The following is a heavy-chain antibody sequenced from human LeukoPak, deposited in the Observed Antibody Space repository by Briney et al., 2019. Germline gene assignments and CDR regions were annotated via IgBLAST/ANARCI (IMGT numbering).Heavy chain of an antibody. Sequence: GGSLRLSCSASGFAFTSYGMHWVRQAPGKGLEWVAVIWYDGSNKYYADSVKGRFTISRDNSKNTLYLQMNSLGAEDTAVYYCARDQGNGYCPNAIDIWGPGTKVTVSS. CDR3: ARDQGNGYCPNAIDI. CDR1: GFAFTSYG. CDR2: IWYDGSNK. J-gene: IGHJ3*02. V-gene: IGHV3-33*01. D-gene: IGHD2-21*02.